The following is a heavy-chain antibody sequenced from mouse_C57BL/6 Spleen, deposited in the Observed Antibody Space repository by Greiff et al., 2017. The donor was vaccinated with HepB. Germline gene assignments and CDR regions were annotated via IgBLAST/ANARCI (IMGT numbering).Heavy chain of an antibody. J-gene: IGHJ3*01. D-gene: IGHD3-2*02. CDR1: GYTFTSYW. CDR2: IDPSDSYT. CDR3: ARGEATRFAY. V-gene: IGHV1-50*01. Sequence: QVQLQQPGAELVKPGASVKLSCKASGYTFTSYWMQWVKQRPGQGLEWIGEIDPSDSYTNYNQKFKGKATLTVDTSSSTAYMQLSSLTSEDSAVYYCARGEATRFAYWGQGTLVTVSA.